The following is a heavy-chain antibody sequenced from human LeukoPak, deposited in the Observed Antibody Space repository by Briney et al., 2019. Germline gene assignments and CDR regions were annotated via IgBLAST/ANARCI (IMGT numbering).Heavy chain of an antibody. J-gene: IGHJ4*02. CDR2: INPNSGGT. CDR3: ARDRVVVAATLGNDY. V-gene: IGHV1-2*02. Sequence: SVKVSCTASGYTFTGYYMHWVRQAPGQGLEWMGWINPNSGGTNYAQKFQGRVTMTRDTSISTAYMELSRLRSDDTAVYYCARDRVVVAATLGNDYWGQGTLVTVSS. CDR1: GYTFTGYY. D-gene: IGHD2-15*01.